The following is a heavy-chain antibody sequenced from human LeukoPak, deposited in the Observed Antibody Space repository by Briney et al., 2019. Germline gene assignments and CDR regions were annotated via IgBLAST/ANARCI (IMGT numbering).Heavy chain of an antibody. CDR1: GFAFSSYN. CDR2: IGSSGSPT. V-gene: IGHV3-48*02. CDR3: ARRPYSDTSGRLLDV. Sequence: AGGSLRLSCAAFGFAFSSYNMNWVRQAPGKGLEWISYIGSSGSPTHYADSVGGRFTISRDNAKNSLYLQMNSLRDEDTAVYFCARRPYSDTSGRLLDVWGQGTTVTVSS. J-gene: IGHJ6*02. D-gene: IGHD3-22*01.